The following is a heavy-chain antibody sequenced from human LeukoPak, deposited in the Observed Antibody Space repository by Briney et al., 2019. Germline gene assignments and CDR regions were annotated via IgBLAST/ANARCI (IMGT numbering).Heavy chain of an antibody. D-gene: IGHD5-18*01. CDR1: GFTFSSYA. J-gene: IGHJ4*02. Sequence: GGFLRLSCAASGFTFSSYAMHWVRQAPGKRLEYVSAISSNGGSTYYANSVKGRFTISRDNSKNTLYLQMNSLRAEDTAVYYCAKVRGYSYGYLDYWGQGTLVTVSS. V-gene: IGHV3-64*01. CDR3: AKVRGYSYGYLDY. CDR2: ISSNGGST.